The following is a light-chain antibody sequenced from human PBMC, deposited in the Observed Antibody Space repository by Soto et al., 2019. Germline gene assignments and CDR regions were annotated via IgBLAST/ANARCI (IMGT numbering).Light chain of an antibody. Sequence: QSVLTQPASVSGSPGQSITISCTGTSSDVGGHNTVSWYQKHPDKAPQLLIFGVSLRTSAISTPFSSSKSGNTPSLTISGLHPQDEADYFCSSYTHSSTPVFGGGTKLPVL. CDR1: SSDVGGHNT. CDR2: GVS. CDR3: SSYTHSSTPV. V-gene: IGLV2-14*03. J-gene: IGLJ2*01.